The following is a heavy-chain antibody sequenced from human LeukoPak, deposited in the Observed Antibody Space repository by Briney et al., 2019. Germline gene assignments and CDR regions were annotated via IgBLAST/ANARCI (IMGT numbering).Heavy chain of an antibody. Sequence: GASVKVSCKASGGTFSSYAISWVRQAPGQGLEWMGRIIPILGVANFAQKFQDRVSITADKSTSTAYMELSNLRSEDTAVYYCAKFGLTYNCSGGSYWDGVVYWGQGTLVTVSS. CDR2: IIPILGVA. D-gene: IGHD2-15*01. CDR1: GGTFSSYA. J-gene: IGHJ4*02. CDR3: AKFGLTYNCSGGSYWDGVVY. V-gene: IGHV1-69*04.